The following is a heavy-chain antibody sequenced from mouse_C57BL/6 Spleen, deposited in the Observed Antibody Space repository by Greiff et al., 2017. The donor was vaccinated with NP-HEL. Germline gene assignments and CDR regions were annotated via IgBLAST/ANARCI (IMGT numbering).Heavy chain of an antibody. V-gene: IGHV10-1*01. J-gene: IGHJ4*01. CDR1: GFSFNTYA. CDR3: VRGRGYAMDY. CDR2: IRSKSNNYAT. Sequence: EVHLVESGGGLVQPKGSLKLSCAASGFSFNTYAMNWVRQAPGKGLEWVARIRSKSNNYATYYADSVKDRFTISRDDSESMLYLQMNNLKTEDTAMDYCVRGRGYAMDYWGQGTSVTVSS.